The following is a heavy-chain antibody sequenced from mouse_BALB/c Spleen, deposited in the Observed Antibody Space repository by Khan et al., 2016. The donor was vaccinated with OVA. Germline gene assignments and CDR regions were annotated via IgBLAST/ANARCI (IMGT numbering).Heavy chain of an antibody. V-gene: IGHV2-9*02. CDR1: GFSLSSYG. J-gene: IGHJ3*01. CDR3: GRLEDI. CDR2: IWAGGST. Sequence: VELVESGPGLVAPSQSLSITCTVSGFSLSSYGVHWVRQPPGKGLEWLGVIWAGGSTNYNSDLMSRLSISKDNSKSQVFLKMNSLYTDDTAMYYCGRLEDIWGQGTMLTVSA. D-gene: IGHD1-3*01.